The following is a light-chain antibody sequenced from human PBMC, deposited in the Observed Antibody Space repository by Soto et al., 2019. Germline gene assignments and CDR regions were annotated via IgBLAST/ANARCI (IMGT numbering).Light chain of an antibody. J-gene: IGKJ2*01. CDR1: QSISNS. V-gene: IGKV3-15*01. Sequence: EIVMTQSPASLSVSPGETATLSCRASQSISNSLAWYQQKPGQAPSLLIYGASTRATGIPARFSGSGSGTECTLTTSSLQSEDSALYYCQQYNNWPPRTFGQGTKLEIK. CDR2: GAS. CDR3: QQYNNWPPRT.